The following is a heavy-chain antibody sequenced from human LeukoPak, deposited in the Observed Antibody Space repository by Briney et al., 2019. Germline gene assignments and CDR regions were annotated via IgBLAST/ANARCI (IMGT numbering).Heavy chain of an antibody. Sequence: GGSLRLSCAASGFTFSSYSMNWVRQAPGKGLECISYISSSSSTIYYADSVKGRFTISRDNAKNSLYLQMNSLRTEDTALYYCAKERGSSGYFDYWGQGTLVTVSS. CDR2: ISSSSSTI. D-gene: IGHD6-6*01. V-gene: IGHV3-48*01. J-gene: IGHJ4*02. CDR3: AKERGSSGYFDY. CDR1: GFTFSSYS.